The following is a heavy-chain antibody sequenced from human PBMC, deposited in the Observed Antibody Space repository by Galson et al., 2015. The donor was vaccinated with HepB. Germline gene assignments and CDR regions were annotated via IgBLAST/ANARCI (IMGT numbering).Heavy chain of an antibody. J-gene: IGHJ1*01. CDR1: GYTFNTYG. CDR3: ARGPWFGELTGILVLQH. V-gene: IGHV1-18*04. Sequence: SVKVSCKASGYTFNTYGITYVRQAPGQGLEWVGWINPDNGNTKYAQKLQGRVTMTTDTSTSTAYMDLRSLRSDDTAVYYCARGPWFGELTGILVLQHWGQGTLVTVSS. D-gene: IGHD3-10*01. CDR2: INPDNGNT.